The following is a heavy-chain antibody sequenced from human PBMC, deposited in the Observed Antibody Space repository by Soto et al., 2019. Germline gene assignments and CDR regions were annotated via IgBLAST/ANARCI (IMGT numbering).Heavy chain of an antibody. Sequence: TETLSLTCAVYGGSFSGYYWSWIRQPPGKGLEWIGEINHSGSTNYNPSLKSRVTISVDTSKNQFSLKLSSVTAADTAVYYCARGGVLVVVQAADNWFDPCGQGTLVTVSS. V-gene: IGHV4-34*01. CDR2: INHSGST. CDR3: ARGGVLVVVQAADNWFDP. J-gene: IGHJ5*02. CDR1: GGSFSGYY. D-gene: IGHD2-2*01.